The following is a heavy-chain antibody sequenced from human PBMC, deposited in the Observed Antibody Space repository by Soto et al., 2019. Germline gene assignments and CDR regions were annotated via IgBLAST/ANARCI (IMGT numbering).Heavy chain of an antibody. CDR3: ARGVAGYSYGPCGRFDP. V-gene: IGHV4-30-4*01. CDR2: IYYSGST. D-gene: IGHD5-18*01. CDR1: GGSISSGDYY. J-gene: IGHJ5*02. Sequence: NPSETLSLTCTVSGGSISSGDYYWSWIRQPPGKGLEWIGYIYYSGSTYYNPSLKSRVTISVDTSKNQFSLKLSSVTAADTAVYYCARGVAGYSYGPCGRFDPWGQGTLVTVSS.